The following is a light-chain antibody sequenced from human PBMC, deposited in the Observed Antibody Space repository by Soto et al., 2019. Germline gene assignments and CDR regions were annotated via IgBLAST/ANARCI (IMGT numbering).Light chain of an antibody. V-gene: IGKV3-15*01. J-gene: IGKJ4*01. CDR2: GAS. Sequence: EIVLTQSRATLCVSPGERATLSCRASQSVSSKLAWYQQKPGQAPRLLIYGASTRATGIPARFSGSGSGTEFTLTISSLQSEDFAVYYCQQYNNWPLTFGGGTKVDIK. CDR3: QQYNNWPLT. CDR1: QSVSSK.